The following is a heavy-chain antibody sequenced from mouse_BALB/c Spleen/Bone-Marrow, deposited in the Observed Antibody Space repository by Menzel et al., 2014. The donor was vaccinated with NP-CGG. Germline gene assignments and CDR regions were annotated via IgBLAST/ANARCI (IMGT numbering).Heavy chain of an antibody. CDR2: INPSSGYA. Sequence: QVQLKQSGAELARPGASVKMSCKASGYTFTTYTIHWVKQRPGQGLKWIGYINPSSGYANYNQNFKDKATLTADKSSSTAYMQLSSLTSEDSAVYYCTRITTVVRYFDVWGTGTTVTVSS. CDR1: GYTFTTYT. J-gene: IGHJ1*03. V-gene: IGHV1-4*01. CDR3: TRITTVVRYFDV. D-gene: IGHD1-1*01.